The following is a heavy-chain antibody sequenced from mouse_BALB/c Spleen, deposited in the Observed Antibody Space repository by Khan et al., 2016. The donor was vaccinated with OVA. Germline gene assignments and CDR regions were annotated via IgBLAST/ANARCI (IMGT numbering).Heavy chain of an antibody. V-gene: IGHV3-2*02. CDR3: ARQNYYGYAMDD. CDR1: GYSITSAYA. J-gene: IGHJ4*01. Sequence: EVKLEESGPGLVKPSQSLSLTCTVTGYSITSAYAWSWIRQFPGNKLEWMGYISYSGSTNYNPSLKSRISVTRDTSKNQFFLQLNSVTTEDTATYYCARQNYYGYAMDDWGQGTSVTVSS. D-gene: IGHD1-1*01. CDR2: ISYSGST.